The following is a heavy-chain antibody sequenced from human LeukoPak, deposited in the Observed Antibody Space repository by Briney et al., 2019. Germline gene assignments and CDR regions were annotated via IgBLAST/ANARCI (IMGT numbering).Heavy chain of an antibody. CDR1: GFTFSDYY. CDR2: IDNSGRTI. Sequence: KPGGSLRLSCAASGFTFSDYYMTWVRQAPGKGLEWVSYIDNSGRTIFYADSVKGRFTISRDNAKNSLYLQMNSLRAEDTAVYYCAREKNDIVLTSYYFDYWGQGTLVTVSS. J-gene: IGHJ4*02. CDR3: AREKNDIVLTSYYFDY. V-gene: IGHV3-11*01. D-gene: IGHD5-12*01.